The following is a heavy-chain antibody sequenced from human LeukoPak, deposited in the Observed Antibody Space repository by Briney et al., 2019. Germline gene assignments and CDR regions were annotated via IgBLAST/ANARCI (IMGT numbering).Heavy chain of an antibody. CDR3: ARGRYYDILTGESPLEH. CDR2: ISHNDNTK. J-gene: IGHJ4*02. V-gene: IGHV3-11*01. D-gene: IGHD3-9*01. CDR1: GFSFSDYY. Sequence: GGSLRLSCAASGFSFSDYYMTWIRQAPGKGLEWVAYISHNDNTKYYADSLKGRFTISRGNAKNSLFLQMNSLRAEDTAVYFCARGRYYDILTGESPLEHWGQGTLVTVSS.